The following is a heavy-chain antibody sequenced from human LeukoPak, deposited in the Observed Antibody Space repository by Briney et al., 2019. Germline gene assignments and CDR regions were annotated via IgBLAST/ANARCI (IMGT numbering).Heavy chain of an antibody. CDR3: ARATRGDSAEYYYYYYYMDV. Sequence: PSETLSLTCTVSGGSISSYHWSWIRQPAGKGLEWIGRIYTSGSTNHNPSLKSRVTISVDTSKNQFSLKLSSVTAADTAVYYCARATRGDSAEYYYYYYYMDVWGKGTTVTISS. CDR2: IYTSGST. J-gene: IGHJ6*03. V-gene: IGHV4-4*07. CDR1: GGSISSYH. D-gene: IGHD4-17*01.